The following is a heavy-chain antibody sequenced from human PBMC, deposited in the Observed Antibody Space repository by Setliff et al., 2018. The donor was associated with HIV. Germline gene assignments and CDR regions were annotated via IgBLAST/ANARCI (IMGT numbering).Heavy chain of an antibody. Sequence: SETLSLTCTVSGDSVSGYYWTWIRQPPGKGLEWIGDIYYTGSTNFSPSLKSRVTISLDTSKNQFSLKLSSVGAADTAMYYCARGNPDFDILTGYWSHYFDYWGQGRLVTVS. CDR2: IYYTGST. J-gene: IGHJ4*02. CDR3: ARGNPDFDILTGYWSHYFDY. CDR1: GDSVSGYY. V-gene: IGHV4-59*02. D-gene: IGHD3-9*01.